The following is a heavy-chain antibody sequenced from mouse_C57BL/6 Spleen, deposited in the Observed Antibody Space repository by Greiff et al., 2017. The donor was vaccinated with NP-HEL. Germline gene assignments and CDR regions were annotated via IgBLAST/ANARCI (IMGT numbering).Heavy chain of an antibody. Sequence: DVMLVESGGGLVKPGGSLKLSCAASGFTFSSYTMSWVRQTPEKRLEWVATISGGGGNTYYPDSVKGRFTISRDNAKNTLYLQMSSLRSEDTALYYCARHPYYGSSYSYYFDYWGQGTTLTVSS. CDR2: ISGGGGNT. J-gene: IGHJ2*01. D-gene: IGHD1-1*01. CDR3: ARHPYYGSSYSYYFDY. V-gene: IGHV5-9*01. CDR1: GFTFSSYT.